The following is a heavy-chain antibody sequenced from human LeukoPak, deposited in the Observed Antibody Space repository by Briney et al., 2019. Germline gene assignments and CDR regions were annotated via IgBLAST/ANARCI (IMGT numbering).Heavy chain of an antibody. CDR3: AKDLYLRDFWGGYFDY. D-gene: IGHD3-3*01. CDR2: ISASGSAT. J-gene: IGHJ4*02. V-gene: IGHV3-23*01. Sequence: GGSLRLSCAASGFIFSNYGMNWVRQAPGKGLEWVAAISASGSATSYADSVRGRFTISRDNSKSTTYLQMNSLRAEDTAVFYCAKDLYLRDFWGGYFDYWGQGTLVTVSS. CDR1: GFIFSNYG.